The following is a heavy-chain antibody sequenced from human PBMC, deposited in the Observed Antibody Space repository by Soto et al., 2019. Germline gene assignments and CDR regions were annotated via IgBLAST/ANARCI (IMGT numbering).Heavy chain of an antibody. J-gene: IGHJ4*02. CDR2: INPSGGST. D-gene: IGHD4-17*01. CDR3: ARDLNSGDDVDY. V-gene: IGHV1-46*01. CDR1: GYTFTSYY. Sequence: QVQLVQSGAEVKKPGASVKVSCKASGYTFTSYYMYWVRQAPGQGLEWMGIINPSGGSTSYAQKFQGRVTMTRDTSTRTVYMELSSLRSEDTVVYYCARDLNSGDDVDYWGQGTLVTVSS.